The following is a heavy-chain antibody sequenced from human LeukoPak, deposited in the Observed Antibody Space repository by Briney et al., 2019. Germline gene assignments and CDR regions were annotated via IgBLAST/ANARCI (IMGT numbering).Heavy chain of an antibody. D-gene: IGHD6-19*01. CDR2: ILQDGSEK. J-gene: IGHJ4*02. Sequence: GGSLRLSCAASGFTFSGYWMSWVRQTPGKGLEWVAIILQDGSEKHYVASVKGRFTISRYNAKNSVYLQMNGLRAEDTAVYYCALLAVASDFDYWGQGALVTVSS. V-gene: IGHV3-7*01. CDR3: ALLAVASDFDY. CDR1: GFTFSGYW.